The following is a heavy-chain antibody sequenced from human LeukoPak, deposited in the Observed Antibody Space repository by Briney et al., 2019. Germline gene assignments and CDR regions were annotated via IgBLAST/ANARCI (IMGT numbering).Heavy chain of an antibody. CDR1: GFTFSSYC. Sequence: GGSLRLSCAASGFTFSSYCMNWVRQAPGKGLEWVSSISSSSSYIYYADSVKGRFTISRDNAKNSLYLQMNGLRAEDTAVYYCARTLGYYDILTGFDWYGMDVWGQGTTVTVSS. V-gene: IGHV3-21*01. CDR3: ARTLGYYDILTGFDWYGMDV. CDR2: ISSSSSYI. D-gene: IGHD3-9*01. J-gene: IGHJ6*02.